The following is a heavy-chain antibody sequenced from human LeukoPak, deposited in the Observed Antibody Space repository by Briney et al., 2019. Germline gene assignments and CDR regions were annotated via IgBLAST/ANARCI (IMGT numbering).Heavy chain of an antibody. CDR3: ASVGYCGGDCYSAHFDY. D-gene: IGHD2-21*02. Sequence: GGSLRLSCAASGFTFSSYEMNWVRQAPGKRLEWVSYISSSGSTIYYADSVKGRFTISRDNAKNSLYLQMNSLRAEDTAVYYCASVGYCGGDCYSAHFDYWGQGTLVTVSS. CDR1: GFTFSSYE. J-gene: IGHJ4*02. V-gene: IGHV3-48*03. CDR2: ISSSGSTI.